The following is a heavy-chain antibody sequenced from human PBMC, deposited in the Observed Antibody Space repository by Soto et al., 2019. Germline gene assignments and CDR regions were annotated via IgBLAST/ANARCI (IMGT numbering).Heavy chain of an antibody. Sequence: GGSLRLSCAASGFTFSSIGMHWVRLAPGKGLEWVALLWFDGNNKFYADSVKGRFTISRDNSQNTLYLQMNSLRAEDTAVYYCARDAYNWFDPWGQGTLVTVSS. CDR3: ARDAYNWFDP. CDR2: LWFDGNNK. CDR1: GFTFSSIG. J-gene: IGHJ5*02. V-gene: IGHV3-33*01.